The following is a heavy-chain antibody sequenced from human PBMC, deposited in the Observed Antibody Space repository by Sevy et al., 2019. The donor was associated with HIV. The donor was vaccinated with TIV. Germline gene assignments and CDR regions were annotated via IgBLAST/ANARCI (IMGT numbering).Heavy chain of an antibody. V-gene: IGHV3-73*01. CDR1: GFNFNIAA. J-gene: IGHJ5*02. CDR3: TRQGVIAELDL. CDR2: IRSRADSYET. Sequence: GGSLRLSCAASGFNFNIAAIHWVRQAPGRGLEWVARIRSRADSYETENSAAARGRLTISRDDSRTTAYLQMNSLKTEDTAVYSCTRQGVIAELDLWGQGTLVTVSS. D-gene: IGHD2-15*01.